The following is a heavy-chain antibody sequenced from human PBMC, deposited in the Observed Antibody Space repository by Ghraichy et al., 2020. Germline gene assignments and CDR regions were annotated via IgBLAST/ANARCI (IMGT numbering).Heavy chain of an antibody. J-gene: IGHJ4*02. CDR2: IDPNNGGT. CDR1: GYTFTGHY. CDR3: ARGFGGYSGYGDY. V-gene: IGHV1-2*02. D-gene: IGHD5-12*01. Sequence: ASVKVSCKASGYTFTGHYIHWVRQAPGQGLEWMGWIDPNNGGTNFAQKFQGRVTMTRDTSIRTVYMELSRLRSDDTAVYYCARGFGGYSGYGDYWGQGTLVTVSS.